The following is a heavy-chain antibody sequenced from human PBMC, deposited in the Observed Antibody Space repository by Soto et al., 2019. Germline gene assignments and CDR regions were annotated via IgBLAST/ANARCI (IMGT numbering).Heavy chain of an antibody. CDR3: ARENPDYGDHVADY. D-gene: IGHD4-17*01. CDR2: IIPIFGTA. J-gene: IGHJ4*02. CDR1: GGTFSSYA. Sequence: QVQLVQSGAEVKKPGSSVKVSCKASGGTFSSYAISWVRKAPGQGLEWMGGIIPIFGTANYAQKFQGRVTITADESTSTAYMELSSLRSEDTAVYYCARENPDYGDHVADYWGQGTLVTVSS. V-gene: IGHV1-69*01.